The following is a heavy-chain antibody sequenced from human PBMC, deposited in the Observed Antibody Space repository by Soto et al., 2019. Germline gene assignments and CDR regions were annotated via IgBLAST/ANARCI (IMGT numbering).Heavy chain of an antibody. CDR1: GGTFSSYT. Sequence: QVQLLKSGAEVKKPGSSVRVSCKASGGTFSSYTITWVRQAPGQGLEWRGRIIPDLCITIYAQNFQGRFTITADKSTNTAYMVLSSLRSEDTAVYYGARALHTQFDSWGQGTLVTVSS. V-gene: IGHV1-69*02. J-gene: IGHJ4*02. CDR2: IIPDLCIT. CDR3: ARALHTQFDS.